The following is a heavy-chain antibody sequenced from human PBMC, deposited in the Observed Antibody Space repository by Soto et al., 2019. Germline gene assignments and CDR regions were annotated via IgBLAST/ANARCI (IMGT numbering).Heavy chain of an antibody. CDR3: ARVVRYCSGGSCYYWFDP. D-gene: IGHD2-15*01. Sequence: PSETLSLTCPVSGGSISSYYWSWIRQPPGKGLEWIGYIYYSGSTNYNPSLKSRVTISVDTSKNQFSLKLSSVTAADTAVYYCARVVRYCSGGSCYYWFDPWGQGTLVTVSS. J-gene: IGHJ5*02. CDR2: IYYSGST. V-gene: IGHV4-59*01. CDR1: GGSISSYY.